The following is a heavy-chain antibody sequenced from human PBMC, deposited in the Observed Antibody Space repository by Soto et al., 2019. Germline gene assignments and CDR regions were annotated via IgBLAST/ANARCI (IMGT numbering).Heavy chain of an antibody. J-gene: IGHJ6*02. Sequence: QVHLVQSGTEVKTPGSSVKVSCKASGGTFSSSGFSWERQAPGQGLEWMGMIVPILDTTNYAQKFQARVTITADEVTSTAYMALRRLRSADTAVYYCARWPQPRYTADPYEVAVWGQGTGVIVSS. V-gene: IGHV1-69*11. CDR1: GGTFSSSG. D-gene: IGHD3-16*02. CDR3: ARWPQPRYTADPYEVAV. CDR2: IVPILDTT.